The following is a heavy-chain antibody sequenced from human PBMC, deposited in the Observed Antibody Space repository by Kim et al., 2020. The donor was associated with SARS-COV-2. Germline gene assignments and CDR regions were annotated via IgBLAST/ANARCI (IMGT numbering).Heavy chain of an antibody. V-gene: IGHV4-34*01. Sequence: SETLSLTCAVYGGSFSGYYWNWIRQPPGKGLEWIGEINHSGSTNYNPSLKSRVTISVDMSKNQFSLKLSSVTAADTAVYYCARGNYDSSGYHTFDYWGQGTLVTVSS. CDR3: ARGNYDSSGYHTFDY. D-gene: IGHD3-22*01. J-gene: IGHJ4*02. CDR2: INHSGST. CDR1: GGSFSGYY.